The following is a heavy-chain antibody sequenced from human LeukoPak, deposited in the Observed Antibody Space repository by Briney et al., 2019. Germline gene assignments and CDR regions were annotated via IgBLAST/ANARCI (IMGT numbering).Heavy chain of an antibody. Sequence: GGSLRLPCAASGFTFSSYAMSWVRQAPGKGLEWVSAISGSGGSTYYADSVKGRFTISRDNSKNTLYLQMNSLRAEDTAVYYCAKDSGYDWSIYYYYGMDVWGQGTTVTVSS. CDR1: GFTFSSYA. D-gene: IGHD5-12*01. J-gene: IGHJ6*02. CDR2: ISGSGGST. V-gene: IGHV3-23*01. CDR3: AKDSGYDWSIYYYYGMDV.